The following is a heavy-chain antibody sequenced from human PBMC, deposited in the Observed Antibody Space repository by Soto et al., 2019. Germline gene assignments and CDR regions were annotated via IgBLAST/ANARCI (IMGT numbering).Heavy chain of an antibody. V-gene: IGHV4-34*01. CDR3: ARGGGFGTGSTLPGSAP. D-gene: IGHD3-10*01. CDR2: INDSGGT. CDR1: GGSFSVYY. J-gene: IGHJ5*02. Sequence: SETLSLTCAVYGGSFSVYYWSWIRQPPGKGLEWIGEINDSGGTTYNPSLKSRVTMSVDTSKNQFTLKLGSVTAADTAVYYCARGGGFGTGSTLPGSAPRGQGTPVPVPP.